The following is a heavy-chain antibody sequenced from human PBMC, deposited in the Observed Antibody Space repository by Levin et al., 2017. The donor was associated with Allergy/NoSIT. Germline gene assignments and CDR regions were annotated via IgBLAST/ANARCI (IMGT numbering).Heavy chain of an antibody. CDR1: GFTFDDYT. CDR3: AKSNYYYMDV. J-gene: IGHJ6*03. V-gene: IGHV3-43*01. Sequence: GGSLRLSCAASGFTFDDYTMHWVRQAPGKGLEWVSLISWDGGSTYYADSVKGRFTISRDNSKNSLYLQMNSLRTEDTALYYCAKSNYYYMDVWGKGTTVTVSS. CDR2: ISWDGGST.